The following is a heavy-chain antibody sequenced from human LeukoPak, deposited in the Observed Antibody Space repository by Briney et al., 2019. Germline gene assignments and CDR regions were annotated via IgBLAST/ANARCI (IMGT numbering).Heavy chain of an antibody. CDR2: ISGSGGRT. CDR3: AKDDSGSYYPYYYMDV. Sequence: PGGSLRLSCAVSGFTFSNYGMSWVRQAPGKGLEWVSTISGSGGRTYYTDSVKGRFTISRDNSKNTLYLQMNSLRAEDTAVYYCAKDDSGSYYPYYYMDVWGKGTTVTISS. J-gene: IGHJ6*03. CDR1: GFTFSNYG. D-gene: IGHD1-26*01. V-gene: IGHV3-23*01.